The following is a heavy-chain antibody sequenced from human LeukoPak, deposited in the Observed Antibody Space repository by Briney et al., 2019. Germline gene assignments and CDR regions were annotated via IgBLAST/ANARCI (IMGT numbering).Heavy chain of an antibody. CDR1: GYTFTSYD. CDR2: MNPNSGNT. D-gene: IGHD3-10*01. V-gene: IGHV1-8*03. CDR3: ARGRGVRGQNWFDP. J-gene: IGHJ5*02. Sequence: ASVKVSCKASGYTFTSYDINWVRQATGQGLEWMGWMNPNSGNTGYAQKFQGRLTITRNTSISTAYMELSSLRSEDTAVYYCARGRGVRGQNWFDPWGQGTLVTVSS.